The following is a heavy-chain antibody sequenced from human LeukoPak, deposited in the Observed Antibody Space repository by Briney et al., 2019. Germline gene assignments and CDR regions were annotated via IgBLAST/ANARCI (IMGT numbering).Heavy chain of an antibody. V-gene: IGHV5-51*01. D-gene: IGHD3-22*01. CDR2: TFAGYSYT. J-gene: IGHJ4*02. CDR1: GYNFTPYW. CDR3: ARHALHYDNSGYFAY. Sequence: GESLKISCQSSGYNFTPYWIVWVRQKPGKGLEWMGITFAGYSYTIYSPSFQGQVTISADKSISTAYLQWSSLKASDTAIYYCARHALHYDNSGYFAYWGQGTLVTVSS.